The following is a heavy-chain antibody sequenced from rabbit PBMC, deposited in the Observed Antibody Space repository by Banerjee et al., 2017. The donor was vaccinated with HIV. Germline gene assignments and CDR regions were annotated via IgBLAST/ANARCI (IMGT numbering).Heavy chain of an antibody. J-gene: IGHJ4*01. Sequence: QEQLEESGGDLVKPEGSLTLTCTASGFSFSNGYVMCWVRQAPGKGLEWIACINTSSGNTVYANWAKGRFTISKTSSTTVTLQMTSLTAADTATYFCARHGSSSVWGGDLWGPGTLVTVS. D-gene: IGHD4-1*01. V-gene: IGHV1S45*01. CDR1: GFSFSNGYV. CDR2: INTSSGNT. CDR3: ARHGSSSVWGGDL.